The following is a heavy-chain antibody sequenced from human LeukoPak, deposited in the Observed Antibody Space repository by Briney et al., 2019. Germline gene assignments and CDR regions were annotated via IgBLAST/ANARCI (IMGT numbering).Heavy chain of an antibody. J-gene: IGHJ4*02. CDR2: ISKGSGYI. CDR1: GFTFSNYS. Sequence: GGSLRLSCAGSGFTFSNYSFNWVRQAPGKGLEWVSSISKGSGYIYRTDSVKGRFTISRDNAKNSLSLEMNSLRVEDTAVYYCVRDMGRESIFDYWGQGTLVTVSS. V-gene: IGHV3-21*01. CDR3: VRDMGRESIFDY. D-gene: IGHD3-10*01.